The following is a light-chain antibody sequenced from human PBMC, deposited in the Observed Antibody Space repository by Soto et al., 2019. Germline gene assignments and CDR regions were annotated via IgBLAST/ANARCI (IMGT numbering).Light chain of an antibody. CDR1: SSDVGTYNY. V-gene: IGLV2-14*01. CDR3: SSYTGSSTLL. CDR2: EVS. J-gene: IGLJ1*01. Sequence: QSVLTQPASVSGSPGQSITISCTGTSSDVGTYNYVSWYQQHPGKAPKLMIHEVSNRPSGVSNRFSGSKSGNTASLTISGLQAEDEADYYCSSYTGSSTLLFGSGTKLTVL.